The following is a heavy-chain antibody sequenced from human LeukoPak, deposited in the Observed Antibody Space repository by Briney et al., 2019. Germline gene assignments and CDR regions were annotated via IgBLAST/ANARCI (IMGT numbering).Heavy chain of an antibody. D-gene: IGHD1-1*01. CDR1: GYTFTSYG. V-gene: IGHV1-18*01. Sequence: ASVKVSCKASGYTFTSYGISWVRQAPGQGLEGMGWISAYNGNTNYAQKLQGRVTMTTDTSTSTAYMELRSLRSDDTAVYYCARDVWNDRAFDIWGQGTMVTVSS. CDR2: ISAYNGNT. J-gene: IGHJ3*02. CDR3: ARDVWNDRAFDI.